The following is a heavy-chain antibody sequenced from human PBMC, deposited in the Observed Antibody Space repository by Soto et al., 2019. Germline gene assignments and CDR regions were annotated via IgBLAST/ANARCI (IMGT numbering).Heavy chain of an antibody. CDR2: IDTSGNT. J-gene: IGHJ6*02. CDR3: ARYSSDWFQTEGMDV. Sequence: SETLSLTCTVSGGSISTHYWSRIRQPAGKGLEWIGRIDTSGNTNYNPSLKSRVTMSVDTSKKQFSLKLTSVTAADTAVYYCARYSSDWFQTEGMDVWGQGTTVTVSS. V-gene: IGHV4-4*07. CDR1: GGSISTHY. D-gene: IGHD6-19*01.